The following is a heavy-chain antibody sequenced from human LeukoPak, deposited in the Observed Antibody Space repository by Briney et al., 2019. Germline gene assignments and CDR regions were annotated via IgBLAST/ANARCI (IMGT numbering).Heavy chain of an antibody. V-gene: IGHV1-46*01. CDR3: ARDSGMKQQLDYFDY. J-gene: IGHJ4*02. D-gene: IGHD6-13*01. CDR2: INPSSGGT. CDR1: GFTFTNYY. Sequence: ASVKVSCKASGFTFTNYYMHWVRQAPGQGLEWMGIINPSSGGTSYAQKFQGRVTMTRDTSTSTVCMELSNLRSEDTAVFYCARDSGMKQQLDYFDYWGQGTLVTVSS.